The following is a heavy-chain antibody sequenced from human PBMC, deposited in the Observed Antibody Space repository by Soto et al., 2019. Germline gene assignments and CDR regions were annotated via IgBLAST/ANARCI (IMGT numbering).Heavy chain of an antibody. D-gene: IGHD1-7*01. Sequence: TSETLSLTCTVSGGSISSYYWSWIRQPPGKGLEWIGYIYYSGSTNYNPSLKSRVTISVDTSKNQFSLKLSSVTVADTAVYYCARGITGTTPLDYWGQGTLVTVSS. V-gene: IGHV4-59*01. CDR1: GGSISSYY. J-gene: IGHJ4*02. CDR3: ARGITGTTPLDY. CDR2: IYYSGST.